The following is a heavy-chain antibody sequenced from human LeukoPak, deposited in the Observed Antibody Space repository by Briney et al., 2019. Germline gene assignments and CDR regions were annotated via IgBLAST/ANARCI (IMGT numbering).Heavy chain of an antibody. CDR2: INHSGST. J-gene: IGHJ4*02. V-gene: IGHV4-34*01. Sequence: PSETLSLTCAVYGGSFSVYYWSWIRQPPGKGLEWIGEINHSGSTNYNPSLKSRVTISVDTSKNQFSLKLSSVTAADTAVYYCARFTGGPYYFDYWGQGTLVTVSS. D-gene: IGHD2-15*01. CDR3: ARFTGGPYYFDY. CDR1: GGSFSVYY.